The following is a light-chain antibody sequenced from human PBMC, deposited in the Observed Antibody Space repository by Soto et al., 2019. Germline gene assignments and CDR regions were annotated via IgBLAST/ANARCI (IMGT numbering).Light chain of an antibody. V-gene: IGLV2-11*01. CDR2: DVT. CDR3: CSYAGSSSFRVL. J-gene: IGLJ2*01. Sequence: QSVLTQPRSVSGSPGQSVTISCTGTNSDVGTHNYVSWYQQHPGKAPKLIIYDVTKRPSGVPDRFSGSKSGNTASLIISGLQAADEAEYYCCCCSYAGSSSFRVLFGGGTQLTVL. CDR1: NSDVGTHNY.